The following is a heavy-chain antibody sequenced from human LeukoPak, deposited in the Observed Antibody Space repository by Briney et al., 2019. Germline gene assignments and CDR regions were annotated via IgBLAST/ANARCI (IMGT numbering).Heavy chain of an antibody. CDR1: GFTFSTYA. V-gene: IGHV3-23*01. D-gene: IGHD2-8*01. Sequence: SGGSLRLSCAASGFTFSTYAMSWVRQAPGKGLEWVSAVSGSGNSPYYADSVKGRFTISRDNSKNTLYLQMNSLRAEDTALYYCTSHFDTNGRPRGGFDYWGQGTLVTVSS. J-gene: IGHJ4*02. CDR2: VSGSGNSP. CDR3: TSHFDTNGRPRGGFDY.